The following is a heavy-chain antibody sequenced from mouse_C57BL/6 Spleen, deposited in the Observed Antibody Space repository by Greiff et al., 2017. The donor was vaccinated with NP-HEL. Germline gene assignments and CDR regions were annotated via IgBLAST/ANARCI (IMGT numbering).Heavy chain of an antibody. V-gene: IGHV5-6*01. CDR3: ARHGIYYGYDRGYAMDY. D-gene: IGHD2-2*01. Sequence: EVNVVESGGDLVKPGGSLKLSCAASGFTFSSYGMSWVRQTPDKRLEWVATISSGGSYTYYPDSVKGRFTISSDNAKNTLYLQMSSLKSEDTAMYYCARHGIYYGYDRGYAMDYWGQGTSVTVSS. CDR2: ISSGGSYT. CDR1: GFTFSSYG. J-gene: IGHJ4*01.